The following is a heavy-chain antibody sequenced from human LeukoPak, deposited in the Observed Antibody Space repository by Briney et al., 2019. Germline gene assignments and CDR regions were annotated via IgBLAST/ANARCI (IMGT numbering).Heavy chain of an antibody. CDR2: IYYSGST. CDR1: GGSISSSSYY. Sequence: SETLSLTCTVSGGSISSSSYYWGWIRQPPGKGLEWIGSIYYSGSTYYNPSLKSRVTISVDTSKNQFSLKLSSVTAADTAVYCYARQPRTMIVVGIDYWGQGTLVTVSS. D-gene: IGHD3-22*01. V-gene: IGHV4-39*01. CDR3: ARQPRTMIVVGIDY. J-gene: IGHJ4*02.